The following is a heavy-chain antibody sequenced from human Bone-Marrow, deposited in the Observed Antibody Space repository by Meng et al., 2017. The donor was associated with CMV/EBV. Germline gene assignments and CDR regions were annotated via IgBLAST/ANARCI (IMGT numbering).Heavy chain of an antibody. V-gene: IGHV3-74*01. CDR2: INSDGSST. D-gene: IGHD6-19*01. Sequence: GESLKISCAASGFTFSSYWRHWVRQAPGKGLVWVSRINSDGSSTSYADSVKGRFTISRDNAKNTLYLQMNSLRAEDTAVYYGARRYSSGWDYYYYYGKDVWGQGTTVTVSS. CDR3: ARRYSSGWDYYYYYGKDV. J-gene: IGHJ6*02. CDR1: GFTFSSYW.